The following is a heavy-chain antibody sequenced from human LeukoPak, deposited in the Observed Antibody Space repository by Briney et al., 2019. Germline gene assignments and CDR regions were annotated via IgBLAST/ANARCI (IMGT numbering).Heavy chain of an antibody. J-gene: IGHJ4*02. CDR1: GYTFTGYY. Sequence: RASVKVSCKASGYTFTGYYMHWVRQAPGQGLEWMGWINPNSGDTNFAQKFQGRVTMTRDTSISTAYMELNRLRSDDTAVYYCARDGSGSYYFYWGQGTLVTVSS. D-gene: IGHD3-10*01. V-gene: IGHV1-2*02. CDR2: INPNSGDT. CDR3: ARDGSGSYYFY.